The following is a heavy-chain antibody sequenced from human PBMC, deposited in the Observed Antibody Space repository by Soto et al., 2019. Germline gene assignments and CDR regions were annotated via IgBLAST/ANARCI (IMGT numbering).Heavy chain of an antibody. CDR3: ARDKIGVVPAATTKKNYYYYYGMDV. J-gene: IGHJ6*02. V-gene: IGHV1-46*01. Sequence: GASVKVSCKASGYTFTSYYMHWVRQAPGQGLEWMGIINSIGGSTSYAQKFQGRVTMARDTSTSTVYMELSSLRSEDTAVYYCARDKIGVVPAATTKKNYYYYYGMDVWGQGTTVT. D-gene: IGHD2-2*01. CDR2: INSIGGST. CDR1: GYTFTSYY.